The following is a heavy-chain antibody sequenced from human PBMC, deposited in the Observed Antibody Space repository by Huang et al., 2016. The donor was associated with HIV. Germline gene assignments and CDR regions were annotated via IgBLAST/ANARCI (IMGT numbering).Heavy chain of an antibody. V-gene: IGHV3-30*18. D-gene: IGHD2-15*01. CDR1: GFIFSNFG. J-gene: IGHJ5*02. Sequence: QVQLVVSGGGVVQPGRSLRLSCAASGFIFSNFGMHWVRQAPGKGLEWVAVISYDGRSDRYSDSVKGRFTISRDNDKNTLSLEMNRLRHDDTAVYYCAKESRWFSDFDQWGQGTLVTVSS. CDR3: AKESRWFSDFDQ. CDR2: ISYDGRSD.